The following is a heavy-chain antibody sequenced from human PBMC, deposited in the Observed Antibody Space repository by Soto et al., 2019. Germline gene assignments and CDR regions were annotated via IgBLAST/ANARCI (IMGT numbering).Heavy chain of an antibody. CDR1: GFAFSSYS. V-gene: IGHV3-21*01. J-gene: IGHJ6*02. Sequence: GGSLRLSCAASGFAFSSYSMNWVRQAPGKGLEWVSSIISISIYLYYADSVKGRFTISRDNAKNSLYLQMNSLRAEDTAVYYCARDIGKKRVTAMSGDYYYYGMDVWGQGTTVTVSS. CDR3: ARDIGKKRVTAMSGDYYYYGMDV. D-gene: IGHD5-18*01. CDR2: IISISIYL.